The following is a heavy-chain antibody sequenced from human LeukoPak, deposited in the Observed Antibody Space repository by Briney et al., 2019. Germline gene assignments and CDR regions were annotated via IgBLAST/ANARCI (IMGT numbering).Heavy chain of an antibody. CDR2: IKHSGSI. V-gene: IGHV4-34*01. CDR1: GGSFSGYY. D-gene: IGHD1-26*01. CDR3: ARLPKWELLPLF. J-gene: IGHJ6*02. Sequence: SETLSLTCAVYGGSFSGYYWTWIRQPPGKGLEWIGEIKHSGSINYNPSLKSRVTISVDTSKNQFSLKLSSVTAADTAVYYCARLPKWELLPLFWGQGTTVTVSS.